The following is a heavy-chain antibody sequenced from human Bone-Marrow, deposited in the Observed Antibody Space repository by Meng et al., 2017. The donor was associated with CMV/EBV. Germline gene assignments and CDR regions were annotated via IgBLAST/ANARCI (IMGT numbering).Heavy chain of an antibody. CDR2: INHSGST. Sequence: SETLSLTCAVYGGSFSGYYWSWIRQPPGKGLEWIGEINHSGSTNYNPSLKSRVTISVDTSKNQFSLKLSSVTAADTAGYYCARDRFGYSSGWYVPSHYYYYYGMDVWGQGTTVTVSS. J-gene: IGHJ6*02. D-gene: IGHD6-19*01. CDR3: ARDRFGYSSGWYVPSHYYYYYGMDV. V-gene: IGHV4-34*01. CDR1: GGSFSGYY.